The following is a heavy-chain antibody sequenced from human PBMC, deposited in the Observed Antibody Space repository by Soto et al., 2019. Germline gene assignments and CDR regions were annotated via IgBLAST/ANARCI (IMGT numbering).Heavy chain of an antibody. J-gene: IGHJ6*01. Sequence: QVQLVESGGGQVQPGRSLTISWAASGFPFSTYGMHWVRQTPGKGPEWVGVISYDGINKFYSDSVKGRFTISRDNFKNTMNLQMNSLRAAATACASCATDLQSYVDYFYYGYGMDVWGLGTRVTVAS. CDR3: ATDLQSYVDYFYYGYGMDV. CDR1: GFPFSTYG. D-gene: IGHD3-9*01. V-gene: IGHV3-30*03. CDR2: ISYDGINK.